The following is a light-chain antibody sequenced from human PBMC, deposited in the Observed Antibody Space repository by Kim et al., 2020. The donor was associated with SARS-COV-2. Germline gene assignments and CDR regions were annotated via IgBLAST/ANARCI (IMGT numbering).Light chain of an antibody. CDR2: SKN. CDR1: NSNNVSNH. V-gene: IGLV1-44*01. Sequence: RVTIICYGRNSNNVSNHVNCYQQLPRRSAKNLIVSKNERPPWVLDRFSGSKNCATASLVIIGIQSEDEADYYCGAWEDSMNGDVVFGGGTQLTVL. CDR3: GAWEDSMNGDVV. J-gene: IGLJ2*01.